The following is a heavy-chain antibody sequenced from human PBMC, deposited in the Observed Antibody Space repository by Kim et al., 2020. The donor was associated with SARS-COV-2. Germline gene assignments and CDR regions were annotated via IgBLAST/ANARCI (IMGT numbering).Heavy chain of an antibody. CDR3: AKHGHYASTNYYREIDY. CDR1: GFTFSSCA. V-gene: IGHV3-23*01. J-gene: IGHJ4*02. Sequence: GGSLRLSCAASGFTFSSCAMSWVRQAPGKGLEWVSAIGGGGGSPYYADSVKGRFTISRDNSKNTLCLQMNSLRAEDTAVYYCAKHGHYASTNYYREIDYWGQGSLVTVSS. CDR2: IGGGGGSP. D-gene: IGHD3-22*01.